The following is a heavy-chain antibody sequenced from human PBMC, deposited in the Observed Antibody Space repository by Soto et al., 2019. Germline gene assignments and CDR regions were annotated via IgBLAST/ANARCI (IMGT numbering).Heavy chain of an antibody. CDR1: GCTFTSSA. V-gene: IGHV1-58*01. Sequence: SLKVSCKASGCTFTSSAVQWGRQARGQRLEWIGWIVVGSGNTNYAQKFQERVTITRDMSTSTAYMELSSLRSEDTAVYYCAAWGGRTYYYDSSGYRDAFDIWGQGTMVTVSS. CDR3: AAWGGRTYYYDSSGYRDAFDI. D-gene: IGHD3-22*01. J-gene: IGHJ3*02. CDR2: IVVGSGNT.